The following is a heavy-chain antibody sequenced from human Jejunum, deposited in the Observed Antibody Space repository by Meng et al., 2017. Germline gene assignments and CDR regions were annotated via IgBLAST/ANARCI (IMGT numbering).Heavy chain of an antibody. CDR2: VYHSGST. CDR1: GGSIESNNW. V-gene: IGHV4-4*02. D-gene: IGHD3-10*02. CDR3: ARADYVRYFDL. Sequence: QVQLQEPRPGWVRPSETLSLTCAVSGGSIESNNWWTWIRQPPGQGLEWIGEVYHSGSTHYNPSLQSRVTISIDNSKNRFSLSLNSVTAADTAIYYCARADYVRYFDLWGRGTLVTVSS. J-gene: IGHJ2*01.